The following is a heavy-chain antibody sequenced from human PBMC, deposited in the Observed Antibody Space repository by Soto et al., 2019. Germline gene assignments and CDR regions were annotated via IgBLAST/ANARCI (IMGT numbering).Heavy chain of an antibody. CDR3: ARDDPIAVAGTDYYYYGMDV. J-gene: IGHJ6*02. CDR1: GYTFTSYG. D-gene: IGHD6-19*01. CDR2: ISAYNGNT. V-gene: IGHV1-18*01. Sequence: ASVKVSCKASGYTFTSYGISWVRQAPGQGLEWMGWISAYNGNTNYAQKLQGRVTMTTDTSTSTAYMELRSLRSDDTAVYYCARDDPIAVAGTDYYYYGMDVRGQGTTVTVSS.